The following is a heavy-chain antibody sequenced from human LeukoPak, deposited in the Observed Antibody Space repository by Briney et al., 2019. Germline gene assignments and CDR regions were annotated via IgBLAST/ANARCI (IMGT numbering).Heavy chain of an antibody. CDR1: GFTFSNYG. D-gene: IGHD3-10*01. V-gene: IGHV3-30*18. Sequence: GRSLRLSCAASGFTFSNYGMHWVRQAPGKGLKWVVVISYDGSNKYYADSVKGRFTISRDNSKNTLYLQMNSLRAEDTAVYYCANGYYYGSGSYYKEAFDIWGQGTMVTVSS. J-gene: IGHJ3*02. CDR3: ANGYYYGSGSYYKEAFDI. CDR2: ISYDGSNK.